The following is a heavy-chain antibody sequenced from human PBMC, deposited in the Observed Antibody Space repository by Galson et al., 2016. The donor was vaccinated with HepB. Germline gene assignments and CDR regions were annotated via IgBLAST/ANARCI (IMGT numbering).Heavy chain of an antibody. CDR2: ISSNAYGGTT. V-gene: IGHV3-49*03. D-gene: IGHD6-13*01. CDR1: GFTFSDHA. CDR3: TDGGGIAAAARGLNH. J-gene: IGHJ5*02. Sequence: SLRLSCAASGFTFSDHAMSWFRQAPGKGLEWVGFISSNAYGGTTEFAASVKDRFTISRDDSKSIAYLQMNRLKIEDTAVYYCTDGGGIAAAARGLNHWGQGTLVTVSS.